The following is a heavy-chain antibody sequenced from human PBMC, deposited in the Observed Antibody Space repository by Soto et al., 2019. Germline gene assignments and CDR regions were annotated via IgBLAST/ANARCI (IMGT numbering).Heavy chain of an antibody. J-gene: IGHJ6*02. Sequence: EVQLLESGGGLVQPGGSLRLSCAASGFTFTSYAMSCVRQAPGKGLEWVSVIGGGGGSTYYADSVKGRFTISRDNSNNTLYWQMNSRRAEATAMYYCAKAIKGSLYYYYDMDVCARGTTVTVSS. CDR2: IGGGGGST. CDR1: GFTFTSYA. CDR3: AKAIKGSLYYYYDMDV. V-gene: IGHV3-23*01.